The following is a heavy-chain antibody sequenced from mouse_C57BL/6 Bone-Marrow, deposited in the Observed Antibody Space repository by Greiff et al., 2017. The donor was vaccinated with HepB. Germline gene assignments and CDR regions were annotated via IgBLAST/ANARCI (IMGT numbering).Heavy chain of an antibody. D-gene: IGHD1-1*01. CDR3: ARRGYGSSHWYFDV. CDR2: ISSGGSYT. Sequence: EVKRVESGGDLVKPGGSLKLSCAASGFTFSSYGMSWVRQTPDKRLEWVATISSGGSYTYYPDSVKGRFTISRDNAKNTLYLQMSSLKSEDTAMYYCARRGYGSSHWYFDVWGTGTTVTVSS. J-gene: IGHJ1*03. V-gene: IGHV5-6*02. CDR1: GFTFSSYG.